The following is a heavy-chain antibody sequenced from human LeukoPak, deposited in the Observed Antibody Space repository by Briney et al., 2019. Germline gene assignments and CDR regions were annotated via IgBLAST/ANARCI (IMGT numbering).Heavy chain of an antibody. CDR1: GGAFSSYA. Sequence: EASVKVSCKASGGAFSSYAISWVRQAPGQGLEWMGGIIPIFGTANYAQKFQGRVTITADESTSTAYMELSSLRSEDTAVYYCAKLGYDILTGHPEGYYYYGMDVWGQGTTVTVSS. CDR2: IIPIFGTA. D-gene: IGHD3-9*01. CDR3: AKLGYDILTGHPEGYYYYGMDV. V-gene: IGHV1-69*13. J-gene: IGHJ6*02.